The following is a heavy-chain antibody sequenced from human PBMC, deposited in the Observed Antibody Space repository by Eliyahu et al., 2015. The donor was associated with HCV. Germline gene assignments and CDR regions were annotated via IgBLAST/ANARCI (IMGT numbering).Heavy chain of an antibody. CDR1: GGSISSYY. D-gene: IGHD6-19*01. CDR3: ASGGGGIAVAGTGGWFDP. Sequence: QVQLQESGPGLVKPSETLSLTCTVSGGSISSYYWSWLRQPPGKGLEWIAYIYYSGSTNYNPSLKSRVTISVDTSKNQFSLKLNSVTAADTAVYYCASGGGGIAVAGTGGWFDPWGQGTLVTVSS. V-gene: IGHV4-59*01. CDR2: IYYSGST. J-gene: IGHJ5*02.